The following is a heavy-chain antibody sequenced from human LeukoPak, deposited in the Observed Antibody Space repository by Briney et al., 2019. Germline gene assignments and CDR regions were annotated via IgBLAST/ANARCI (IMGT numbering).Heavy chain of an antibody. Sequence: ASMKVSCKSSGFAFTDYYIHWVRQAPGQGLEWMGYISPHSTFTSSPQNFQGRVTMTRDPSNSTAYIELTNLTPDDTAVYYCAREGNVLFSKDFDYWGQGTLVTVSS. V-gene: IGHV1-2*02. J-gene: IGHJ4*02. CDR3: AREGNVLFSKDFDY. CDR2: ISPHSTFT. CDR1: GFAFTDYY. D-gene: IGHD4-23*01.